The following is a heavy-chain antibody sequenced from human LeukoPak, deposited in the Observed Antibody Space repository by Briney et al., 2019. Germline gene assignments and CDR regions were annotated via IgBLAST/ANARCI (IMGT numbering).Heavy chain of an antibody. CDR2: IKTDGSEK. D-gene: IGHD5-18*01. CDR1: GFTFSNYW. Sequence: GGSLRLFCEGSGFTFSNYWMGWVRQAPGKGLQWVANIKTDGSEKYYVDSVKGRFTISRDNAKNSLYLQMNSLRAEDTAVYYCARMDTRMDVWGKGTTVTVSS. CDR3: ARMDTRMDV. V-gene: IGHV3-7*01. J-gene: IGHJ6*03.